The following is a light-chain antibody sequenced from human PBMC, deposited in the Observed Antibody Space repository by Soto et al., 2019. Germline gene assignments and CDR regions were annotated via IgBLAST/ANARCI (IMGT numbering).Light chain of an antibody. V-gene: IGKV3-20*01. CDR1: QTVHSSF. J-gene: IGKJ2*01. Sequence: EVVLTQSPGTLSLSPGDRATVSCRASQTVHSSFFAWYQQKGGQAPRLLIYGTSNRAAGIPDRFSGHGSETDFTLTIDGLAPEDFAMYFCQQHGGSPPYTFGRGTRVEI. CDR2: GTS. CDR3: QQHGGSPPYT.